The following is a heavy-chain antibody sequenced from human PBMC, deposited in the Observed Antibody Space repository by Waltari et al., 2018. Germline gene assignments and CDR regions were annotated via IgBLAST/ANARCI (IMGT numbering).Heavy chain of an antibody. D-gene: IGHD5-12*01. CDR3: ARAARGYGGYDYDY. J-gene: IGHJ4*02. CDR1: GFTFSSYW. V-gene: IGHV3-7*01. Sequence: EVQLVESGGGLVQPGGSLRLSCAASGFTFSSYWMSWVRQAPGKGLEWVANIKQDGSEKYYVDSVKGRFTISRDNAKNSLYLQMNSLRAEDTAVYYCARAARGYGGYDYDYWGQGTLVTVSS. CDR2: IKQDGSEK.